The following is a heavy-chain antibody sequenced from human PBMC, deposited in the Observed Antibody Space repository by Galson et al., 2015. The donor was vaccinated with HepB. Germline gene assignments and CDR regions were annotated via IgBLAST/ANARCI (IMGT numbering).Heavy chain of an antibody. CDR1: GFTFSSHS. CDR3: ARAGYGDDFFDY. J-gene: IGHJ4*02. CDR2: ISSSNSYI. V-gene: IGHV3-21*01. D-gene: IGHD3-9*01. Sequence: SLRLSCAASGFTFSSHSMNWVRQAPGKGLEWVSYISSSNSYIHYADSVKGRFTISKDNPKNSVSLQMNSLRADDTAVYYCARAGYGDDFFDYWGQGTLVTVSS.